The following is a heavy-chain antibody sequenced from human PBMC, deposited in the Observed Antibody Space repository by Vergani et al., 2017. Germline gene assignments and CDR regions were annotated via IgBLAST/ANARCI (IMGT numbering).Heavy chain of an antibody. V-gene: IGHV3-21*01. CDR2: ISSSSSYI. CDR3: ARGIYYDSSGYSVYFDY. D-gene: IGHD3-22*01. J-gene: IGHJ4*02. CDR1: GFTFSSYS. Sequence: EVQLVESGGGLVKPGGSLRLSCAASGFTFSSYSMNWVRQAPGKGLEWVSSISSSSSYIYYAGSVKGRFTISRDNAKNSLYLQMNSLRAEDTAVYYCARGIYYDSSGYSVYFDYWGQGTLVTVSS.